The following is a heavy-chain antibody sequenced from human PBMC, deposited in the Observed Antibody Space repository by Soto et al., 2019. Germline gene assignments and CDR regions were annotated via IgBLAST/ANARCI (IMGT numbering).Heavy chain of an antibody. D-gene: IGHD2-2*01. CDR2: ISYDGSNK. CDR1: GFTVSSYA. CDR3: AIDIVLVPAAMLVYYYYGMDV. Sequence: QVQLVESGGGVVQPGRSLRLSCAASGFTVSSYAMHWVRQAPGKGLEWVAVISYDGSNKYCADSVKGRFTISRDNSKNTLYLQMNSLRAEDTAVYYCAIDIVLVPAAMLVYYYYGMDVWGQGTTVTVSS. V-gene: IGHV3-30-3*01. J-gene: IGHJ6*02.